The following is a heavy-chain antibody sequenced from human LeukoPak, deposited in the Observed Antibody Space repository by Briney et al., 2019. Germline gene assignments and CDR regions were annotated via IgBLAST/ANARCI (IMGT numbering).Heavy chain of an antibody. CDR1: GYSFTNYW. Sequence: GESLKISCKGFGYSFTNYWIGWVRQMPGKGLEWMGIIYPGESDTIYSPSFQGQVTISVDKSISSAYLQWSSLRASDTAMYYCAVSHNDYGDYWGQGTLVTVSS. J-gene: IGHJ4*02. D-gene: IGHD2-8*01. CDR2: IYPGESDT. V-gene: IGHV5-51*01. CDR3: AVSHNDYGDY.